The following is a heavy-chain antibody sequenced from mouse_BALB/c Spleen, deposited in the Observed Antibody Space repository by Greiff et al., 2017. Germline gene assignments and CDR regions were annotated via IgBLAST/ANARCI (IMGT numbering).Heavy chain of an antibody. CDR1: GYTFTSYW. D-gene: IGHD2-10*02. J-gene: IGHJ4*01. Sequence: QVQLKQPGAELVKPGASVKLSCKASGYTFTSYWMHWVKQRPGQGLEWIGEIDPSDSYTNYNQKFKGKATLTVDKSSSTAYMQLSSLTSEDSAVYYCLYGNYGYAMDYWGQGTSDTVSS. CDR2: IDPSDSYT. CDR3: LYGNYGYAMDY. V-gene: IGHV1-69*02.